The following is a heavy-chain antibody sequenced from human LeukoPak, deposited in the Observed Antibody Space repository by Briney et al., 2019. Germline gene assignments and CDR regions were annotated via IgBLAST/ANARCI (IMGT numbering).Heavy chain of an antibody. CDR1: GGSLSSYY. Sequence: PSETLSLTCTVSGGSLSSYYWNWIRQPAGKGLEWIGRIYTSGSTNYNPSLKSRVTMSVDTSKNQFSLKLSSVTAADTAVYYCARDREYDILTGYRTGYFDLWGRGTLVTVSS. CDR3: ARDREYDILTGYRTGYFDL. CDR2: IYTSGST. J-gene: IGHJ2*01. D-gene: IGHD3-9*01. V-gene: IGHV4-4*07.